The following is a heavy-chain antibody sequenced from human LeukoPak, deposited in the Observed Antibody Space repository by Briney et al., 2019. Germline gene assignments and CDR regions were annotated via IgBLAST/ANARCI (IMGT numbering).Heavy chain of an antibody. CDR2: IYHSGST. CDR3: ARDDIAAAGPIDAFDI. J-gene: IGHJ3*02. CDR1: GYSISSCYY. D-gene: IGHD6-13*01. V-gene: IGHV4-38-2*02. Sequence: SETLSLTCTVSGYSISSCYYWGLSRPPPGKGLEGIGIIYHSGSTYYNQSLKSRVTISVDTSKNQFSLKLSSVTAADTAVYYCARDDIAAAGPIDAFDIWGQGTMVTVSS.